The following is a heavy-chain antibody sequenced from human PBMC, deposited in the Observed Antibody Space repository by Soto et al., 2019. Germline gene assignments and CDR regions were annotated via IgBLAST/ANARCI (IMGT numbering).Heavy chain of an antibody. CDR1: GGTFSTFG. V-gene: IGHV1-69*01. Sequence: QVQLVQSGAEVKKTGSSVKVSCKASGGTFSTFGISWVRQAPGQGLEWMGGIIPFFGTAKYSQKFEDRITINADDSTNTVYMDLRSLTSEDTAIYYCARTAPMDAGDKYYYDFWGQGALVTVSS. J-gene: IGHJ4*02. CDR2: IIPFFGTA. D-gene: IGHD3-16*01. CDR3: ARTAPMDAGDKYYYDF.